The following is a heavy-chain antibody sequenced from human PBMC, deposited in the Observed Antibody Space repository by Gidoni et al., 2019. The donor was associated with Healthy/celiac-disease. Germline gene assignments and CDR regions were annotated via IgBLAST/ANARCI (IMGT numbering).Heavy chain of an antibody. CDR2: IYYSGST. V-gene: IGHV4-59*01. J-gene: IGHJ4*02. CDR1: GGSISSYY. Sequence: QVQLQESGPGLVKPSETLSLTCTVSGGSISSYYWSWIRQPPGKGLEWIGYIYYSGSTNYNPSLKSRVTISVDTSKNQFSLKLSSVTAADTAVYYCARETSSGWLYYFDYWGQGTLVTVSS. D-gene: IGHD6-19*01. CDR3: ARETSSGWLYYFDY.